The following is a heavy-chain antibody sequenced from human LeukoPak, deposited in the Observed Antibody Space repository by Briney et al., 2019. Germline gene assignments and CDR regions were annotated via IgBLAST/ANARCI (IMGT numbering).Heavy chain of an antibody. D-gene: IGHD3-10*01. J-gene: IGHJ4*02. Sequence: GGSLRLSCAASGFTFSSYSMNWFRQPPGKGREGVSYISRGGSSIYYADSVKGRFTISRDNAKNSLYLQMNSLRAEDTAVYYCARDTYGSGSYYNAPLDYWGQGTLVTVSS. CDR3: ARDTYGSGSYYNAPLDY. CDR1: GFTFSSYS. V-gene: IGHV3-48*01. CDR2: ISRGGSSI.